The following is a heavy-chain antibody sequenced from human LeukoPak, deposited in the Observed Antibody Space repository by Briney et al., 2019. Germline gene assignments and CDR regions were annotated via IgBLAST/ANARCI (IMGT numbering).Heavy chain of an antibody. Sequence: GGSLRLSCAASRFTFSSYAMHWVRQAPGKGLEYVSVISGNGGSTYYANSVMGRFTISRDNSKNTLYLQMGSLRAEDMAVYYCARGATHSDYDSPLDYWGQGTLVTVSS. V-gene: IGHV3-64*01. CDR1: RFTFSSYA. CDR3: ARGATHSDYDSPLDY. CDR2: ISGNGGST. J-gene: IGHJ4*02. D-gene: IGHD4-17*01.